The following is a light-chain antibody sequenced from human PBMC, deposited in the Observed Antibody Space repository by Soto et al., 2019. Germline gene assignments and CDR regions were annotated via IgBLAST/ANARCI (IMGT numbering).Light chain of an antibody. CDR1: SSDVGGYNY. Sequence: QSALTQPASVSGSPGQSITISCTGTSSDVGGYNYVSWYQQHPGKAPKLMIYEVSNRPSGVSNRFSASKSGNTASLTISGLQAEDEADYYCSLYTSENTYVFGTGTKVTVL. J-gene: IGLJ1*01. CDR3: SLYTSENTYV. CDR2: EVS. V-gene: IGLV2-14*01.